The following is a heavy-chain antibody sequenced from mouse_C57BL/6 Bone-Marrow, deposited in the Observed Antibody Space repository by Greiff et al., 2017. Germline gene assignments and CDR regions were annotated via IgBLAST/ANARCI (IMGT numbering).Heavy chain of an antibody. CDR1: GFTFSSYA. D-gene: IGHD1-1*01. Sequence: EVKVVESGGGLVKPGGSLKLSCAASGFTFSSYAMSWVRQTPEKRLEWVATISDGGSYTYYPDKVKGRFTISRDNAKNNLYLQMSPLKSEDTAMYYCARGLYGSPGFAYWGQGTLVTVSA. J-gene: IGHJ3*01. CDR2: ISDGGSYT. V-gene: IGHV5-4*03. CDR3: ARGLYGSPGFAY.